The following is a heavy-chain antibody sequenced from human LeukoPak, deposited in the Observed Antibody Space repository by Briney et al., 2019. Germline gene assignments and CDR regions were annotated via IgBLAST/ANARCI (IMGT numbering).Heavy chain of an antibody. Sequence: SETLSLTCTVSGGSISSYYWSWIRQPPGKGLEWIGYIYYSGSTNYNPSLKSRVTISVDTSKNQFSLKLSSVTAADTAVYYCAREGRGAAAGMDYWGQGALVTVSS. J-gene: IGHJ4*02. D-gene: IGHD6-13*01. V-gene: IGHV4-59*01. CDR1: GGSISSYY. CDR3: AREGRGAAAGMDY. CDR2: IYYSGST.